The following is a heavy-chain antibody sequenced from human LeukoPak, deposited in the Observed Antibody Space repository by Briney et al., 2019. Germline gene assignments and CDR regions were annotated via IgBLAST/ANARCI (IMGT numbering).Heavy chain of an antibody. D-gene: IGHD4-17*01. J-gene: IGHJ3*02. CDR2: ISHDGSNK. Sequence: PGRSLRLSCAASGFTFSSYAMHWVRQAPGKGLEWVAVISHDGSNKYYADSVKGRFTISRDNSKNTLYLQMNSLRAEDTAVYYCARATVTKGAAFDIWGQGTMVTVSS. CDR3: ARATVTKGAAFDI. V-gene: IGHV3-30-3*01. CDR1: GFTFSSYA.